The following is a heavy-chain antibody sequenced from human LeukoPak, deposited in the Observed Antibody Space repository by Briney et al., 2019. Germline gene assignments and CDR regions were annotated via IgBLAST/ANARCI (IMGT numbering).Heavy chain of an antibody. CDR3: ARVVDDYYDSSGYYYVDY. CDR1: GGSISSYY. Sequence: SETLSLTCTVSGGSISSYYWSWIRQPPGEGLEWIRYIYYSGSTNYNPSLKSRVTISVDTSKNQFSLKLSSVTAADTAVYYCARVVDDYYDSSGYYYVDYWGQGTLVTVSS. J-gene: IGHJ4*02. V-gene: IGHV4-59*01. D-gene: IGHD3-22*01. CDR2: IYYSGST.